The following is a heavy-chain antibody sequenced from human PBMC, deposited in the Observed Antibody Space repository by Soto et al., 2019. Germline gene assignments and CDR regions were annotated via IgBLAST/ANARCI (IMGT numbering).Heavy chain of an antibody. CDR3: ARDQNGSGNYYTRYFDY. V-gene: IGHV6-1*01. CDR2: TFYRSKKWRN. D-gene: IGHD3-10*01. Sequence: SQTLSLTCVISGDSVSNNNAAWNWIRQSPSRGLEWLGRTFYRSKKWRNDYAESVKSRITIKADTSKNQFSLNLSSVTAADTAVYYCARDQNGSGNYYTRYFDYWGQGTLVTVSS. J-gene: IGHJ4*02. CDR1: GDSVSNNNAA.